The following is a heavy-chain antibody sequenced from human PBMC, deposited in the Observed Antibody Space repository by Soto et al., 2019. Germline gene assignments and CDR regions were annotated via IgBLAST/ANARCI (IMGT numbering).Heavy chain of an antibody. CDR1: GYTFSNFA. V-gene: IGHV1-3*01. CDR3: ARSEETYNDVLTGMDLYYYYLGMDV. J-gene: IGHJ6*02. CDR2: INAGNWNT. Sequence: ASVKVSCKASGYTFSNFAMHWVRQAPGQRLEWMGWINAGNWNTKYSQKFQGRVTITADESTSTAYMEVSSLRSEDTAVYYCARSEETYNDVLTGMDLYYYYLGMDVWGQGTTVTVSS. D-gene: IGHD3-9*01.